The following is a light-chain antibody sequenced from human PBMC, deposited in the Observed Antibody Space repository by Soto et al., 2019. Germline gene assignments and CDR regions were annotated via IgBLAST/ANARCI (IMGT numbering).Light chain of an antibody. Sequence: EIVLTQSPGTLSLPPGERATLSCRASQNINSDLAWYQQRPGQPPRLLIYDASNRAPGIPARFGGSGSGADFTLSISSLEPEDFAVYHCQQRNMWPRTFGQGTKVDIK. J-gene: IGKJ1*01. V-gene: IGKV3-11*01. CDR3: QQRNMWPRT. CDR2: DAS. CDR1: QNINSD.